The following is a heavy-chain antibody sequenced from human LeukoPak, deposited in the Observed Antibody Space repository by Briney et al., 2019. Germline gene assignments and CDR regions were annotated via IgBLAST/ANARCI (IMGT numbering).Heavy chain of an antibody. J-gene: IGHJ4*02. CDR1: GRSISNYY. CDR2: IYYSGST. D-gene: IGHD5-12*01. V-gene: IGHV4-59*01. Sequence: SQTLSLTCTVSGRSISNYYWNWIRQPPGKGLEWIGYIYYSGSTKYKPSLKSRVTISVDTYKKQFSLRLPSVSAADAAVYYCARGFDSKTTYFDYWGQGTLLSVSS. CDR3: ARGFDSKTTYFDY.